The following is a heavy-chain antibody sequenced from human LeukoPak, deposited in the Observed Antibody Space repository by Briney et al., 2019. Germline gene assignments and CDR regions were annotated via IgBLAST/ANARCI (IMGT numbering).Heavy chain of an antibody. CDR2: IKQDGSEK. V-gene: IGHV3-7*01. D-gene: IGHD3-3*01. CDR3: ARSGGGDFWSGYYTEYFDY. Sequence: GGSLRLSCAASGFTFSSYWMSWVRQAPGKGLEWVANIKQDGSEKYYVDPVKGRFTISRDNAKNSLYLQMNSLRAEDTAVYYCARSGGGDFWSGYYTEYFDYWGQGTLVTVSS. CDR1: GFTFSSYW. J-gene: IGHJ4*02.